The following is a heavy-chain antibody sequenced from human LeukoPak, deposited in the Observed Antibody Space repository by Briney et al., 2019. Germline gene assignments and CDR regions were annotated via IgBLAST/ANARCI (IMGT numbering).Heavy chain of an antibody. CDR1: GFTFSSYA. CDR2: ISGSGGST. D-gene: IGHD5-24*01. J-gene: IGHJ4*02. V-gene: IGHV3-23*01. Sequence: GGSLRLSCAASGFTFSSYAMSWVRQAPGKGLEWVSAISGSGGSTYYADSVRGRFTISRDNSKNTLYLQMNSLRAEDTAVYYCAKVFTGTRSRDDYWGQGTLVTVSS. CDR3: AKVFTGTRSRDDY.